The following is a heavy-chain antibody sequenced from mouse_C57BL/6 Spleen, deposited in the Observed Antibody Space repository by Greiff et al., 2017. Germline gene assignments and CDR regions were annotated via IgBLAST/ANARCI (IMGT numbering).Heavy chain of an antibody. V-gene: IGHV1-63*01. CDR2: IYPGGGYT. J-gene: IGHJ4*01. CDR3: ARGGDGMDY. Sequence: QVQLKESGAELVRPGTSVKMSCKASGYTFTNYWIGWAKQRPGHGLEWIGDIYPGGGYTNYNEKFKGKATLTANKSSSTAYMQFSSLTSEDSAIYCCARGGDGMDYWGQGTSVTVSS. CDR1: GYTFTNYW.